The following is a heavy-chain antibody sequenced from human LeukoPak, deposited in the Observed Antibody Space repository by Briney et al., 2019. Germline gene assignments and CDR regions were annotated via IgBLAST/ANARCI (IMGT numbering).Heavy chain of an antibody. CDR2: IIPIFGTA. J-gene: IGHJ4*02. CDR3: ARGKVYDFWSGYSDYFDY. CDR1: GGTFSSYA. Sequence: ASVKVSCKASGGTFSSYAISWVRQAPGQGLEWMGGIIPIFGTANYAQEFQGRVTITTDESTSTAYMELSSLRSEDTAVYYCARGKVYDFWSGYSDYFDYWGQGTLVTVSS. V-gene: IGHV1-69*05. D-gene: IGHD3-3*01.